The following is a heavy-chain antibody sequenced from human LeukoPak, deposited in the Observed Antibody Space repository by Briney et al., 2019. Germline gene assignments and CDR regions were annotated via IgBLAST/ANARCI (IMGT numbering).Heavy chain of an antibody. CDR2: IIPIFGTV. D-gene: IGHD3-22*01. Sequence: SVKVSCKASGGTFSSYAISWVRQAPGQGLEWMGGIIPIFGTVNYAQKFQGRVTITADESTSTAYMELSSLRSEDTAVYYCAIGYYDSSGYYLRAFDIWGQGTMVTVSS. CDR3: AIGYYDSSGYYLRAFDI. V-gene: IGHV1-69*13. CDR1: GGTFSSYA. J-gene: IGHJ3*02.